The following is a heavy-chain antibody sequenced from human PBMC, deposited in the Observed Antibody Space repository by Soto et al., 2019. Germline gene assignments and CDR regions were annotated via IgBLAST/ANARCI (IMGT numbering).Heavy chain of an antibody. CDR1: GFTFSSYA. CDR3: AKDHHPLITRRLVDLGH. CDR2: ISGSGGST. J-gene: IGHJ4*02. Sequence: PGVSLRLSWAASGFTFSSYAMSWVRQAPGKGLEWVSAISGSGGSTYYADSVKGRFTISRDNSKNTLYLQMNSLRAEDTAVYYCAKDHHPLITRRLVDLGHWGQGTLVTVSS. D-gene: IGHD3-22*01. V-gene: IGHV3-23*01.